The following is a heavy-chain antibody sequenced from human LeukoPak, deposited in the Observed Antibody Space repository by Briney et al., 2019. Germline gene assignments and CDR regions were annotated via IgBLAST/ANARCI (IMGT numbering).Heavy chain of an antibody. J-gene: IGHJ3*02. CDR3: AKDLAYCGGDCYLDAFDI. Sequence: PGRSLRLSCAASGFTFSSYGMHWVRQAPGKGLEWVAIIWYDGSNKYYVDSVKGRFTISRDNSKNTLYLQMNSLRAEDTAVYYCAKDLAYCGGDCYLDAFDIWGQGTMVTVSS. CDR1: GFTFSSYG. CDR2: IWYDGSNK. V-gene: IGHV3-33*06. D-gene: IGHD2-21*02.